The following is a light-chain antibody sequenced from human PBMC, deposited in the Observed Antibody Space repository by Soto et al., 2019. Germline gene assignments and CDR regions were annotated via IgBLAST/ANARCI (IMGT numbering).Light chain of an antibody. Sequence: EIVLTQSPGTLSLSPGERATLSCRASQSVSSSSLAWYQQKPGQTPRLLIYGASSRATGIPDRFSGSGSGTDFTLTISRLEPEDFAVYYCQQFGNSPYTFGQGTKLDIK. CDR3: QQFGNSPYT. CDR2: GAS. CDR1: QSVSSSS. J-gene: IGKJ2*01. V-gene: IGKV3-20*01.